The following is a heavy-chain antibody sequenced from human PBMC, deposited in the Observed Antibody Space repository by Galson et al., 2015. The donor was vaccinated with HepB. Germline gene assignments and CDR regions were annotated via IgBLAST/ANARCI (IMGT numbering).Heavy chain of an antibody. D-gene: IGHD3-3*01. J-gene: IGHJ4*02. CDR1: GYTLTELS. Sequence: SVKVSCKVSGYTLTELSMHWVRQAPGKGLEWMGGFDPEDGETIYAQKFQGRVTMTEDTSTDTAYMELSSLRSEDTAVYYCATTRRPTTIFGVVNDYWGQGTLVTVSS. CDR3: ATTRRPTTIFGVVNDY. CDR2: FDPEDGET. V-gene: IGHV1-24*01.